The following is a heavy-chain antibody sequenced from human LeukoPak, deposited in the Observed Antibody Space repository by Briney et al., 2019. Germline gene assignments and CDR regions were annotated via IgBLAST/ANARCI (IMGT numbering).Heavy chain of an antibody. CDR2: IYPGDSDT. CDR1: GYSFTSYW. Sequence: GESLKFSGKGPGYSFTSYWSGGARRMPGKGLEWMGIIYPGDSDTRYSPSFQGQVTISVDQFIHTAYLQWSSLEASDTAMYYCARHKQPLGANDYWGQGTLVTVSS. J-gene: IGHJ4*02. V-gene: IGHV5-51*01. CDR3: ARHKQPLGANDY. D-gene: IGHD4/OR15-4a*01.